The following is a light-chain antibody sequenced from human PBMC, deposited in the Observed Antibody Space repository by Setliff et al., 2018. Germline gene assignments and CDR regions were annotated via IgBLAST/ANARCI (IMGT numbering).Light chain of an antibody. CDR1: SSDVGGYNY. CDR3: SSYTTSGTYV. Sequence: QSALTQPASVSGSPGQSITISCTGTSSDVGGYNYVSWYQQHPGKAPKLMIYAVSNRPSGVSNRFSGSKSGNTASLTISGLQAEDESDYYCSSYTTSGTYVFGTGTKVT. CDR2: AVS. V-gene: IGLV2-14*01. J-gene: IGLJ1*01.